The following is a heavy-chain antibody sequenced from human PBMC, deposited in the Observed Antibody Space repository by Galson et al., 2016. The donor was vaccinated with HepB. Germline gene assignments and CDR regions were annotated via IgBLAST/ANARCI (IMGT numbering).Heavy chain of an antibody. J-gene: IGHJ4*02. V-gene: IGHV3-9*01. Sequence: SLRLSCAASGFAFADYAMHWVRQAPGKGLEWVSGISWNSGSIGYADSVKGRFTISRDNAKNSLYLQMNSLRAEDTALYYCARDRAGSGSNRRFDYWGQGTLVTVSS. D-gene: IGHD1-26*01. CDR3: ARDRAGSGSNRRFDY. CDR2: ISWNSGSI. CDR1: GFAFADYA.